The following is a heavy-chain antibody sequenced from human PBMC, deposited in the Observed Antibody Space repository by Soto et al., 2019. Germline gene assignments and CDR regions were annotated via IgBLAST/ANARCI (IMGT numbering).Heavy chain of an antibody. CDR2: VSFDGSNK. CDR3: SRLPGPFVAVLYIYPLDGREAMSDVDV. CDR1: GFTFNYYP. Sequence: QMQLVESGGGVVQPGGSLRLSCAASGFTFNYYPMHWVRQAPGKGLEWVAVVSFDGSNKYYADSVKGRFTISKDNSKNTVYLQMNSLRREDTAVYYCSRLPGPFVAVLYIYPLDGREAMSDVDVWGQGTTVTVS. J-gene: IGHJ6*02. V-gene: IGHV3-30-3*01. D-gene: IGHD6-19*01.